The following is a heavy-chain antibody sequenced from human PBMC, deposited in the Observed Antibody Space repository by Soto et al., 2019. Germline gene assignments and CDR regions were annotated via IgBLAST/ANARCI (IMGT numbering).Heavy chain of an antibody. CDR2: IYPSDSDT. J-gene: IGHJ4*02. CDR3: ARGGVSTRTFDY. Sequence: GESLKSFWSGSGYNLDGYWIAWVRQMPGKGLELMGIIYPSDSDTRYRPSFQGQVTISADKSISSAYLQWSSLRASDTAMYYCARGGVSTRTFDYWGQGTPVTVSS. CDR1: GYNLDGYW. D-gene: IGHD3-3*01. V-gene: IGHV5-51*01.